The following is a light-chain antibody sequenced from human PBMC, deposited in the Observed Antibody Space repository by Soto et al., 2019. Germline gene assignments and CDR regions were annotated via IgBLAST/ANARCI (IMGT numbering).Light chain of an antibody. Sequence: QSVLTQPASVSGSPGQSITISCTGTSSDVGAYTSVSWYQQHPGKAPKLMIYEVSNRPSGVSNRFSGYKSANTASLTISGLQAEDEAQYYCSSYTSDNRSYVFGTGTKLTVL. CDR1: SSDVGAYTS. J-gene: IGLJ1*01. CDR3: SSYTSDNRSYV. CDR2: EVS. V-gene: IGLV2-14*01.